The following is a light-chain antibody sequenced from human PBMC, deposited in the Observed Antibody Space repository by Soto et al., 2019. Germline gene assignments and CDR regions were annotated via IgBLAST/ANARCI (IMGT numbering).Light chain of an antibody. J-gene: IGKJ1*01. CDR3: QQHSHWPPWT. CDR2: GAS. Sequence: PGERATLSRRASENVRTFVDWYQQTPCQALRLLIYGASNSATCIPARFSGSGSGTDFTLTISNLEPEDFAVYYCQQHSHWPPWTFGQGTRVEIQ. V-gene: IGKV3-11*01. CDR1: ENVRTF.